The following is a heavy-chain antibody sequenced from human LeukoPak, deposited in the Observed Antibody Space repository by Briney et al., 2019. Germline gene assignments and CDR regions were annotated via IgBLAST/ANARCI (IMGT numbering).Heavy chain of an antibody. D-gene: IGHD3-22*01. V-gene: IGHV3-30-3*01. Sequence: GGSLRLSCAASGFTFSTYAIHWVRQAPGKGLEWVAVISYDGSNKYYADSVKGRFTISRDNSKNTLYLQMNSLRVEDTAMYYCAKSAYDRSGYYRWGQGTLVTVSS. J-gene: IGHJ4*02. CDR3: AKSAYDRSGYYR. CDR2: ISYDGSNK. CDR1: GFTFSTYA.